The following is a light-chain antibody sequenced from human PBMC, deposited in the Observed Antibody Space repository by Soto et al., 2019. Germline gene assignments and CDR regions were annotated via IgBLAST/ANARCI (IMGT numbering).Light chain of an antibody. V-gene: IGKV3-20*01. CDR1: QSVSSY. CDR2: DAS. J-gene: IGKJ4*01. CDR3: QQYGSSPLT. Sequence: EIVLTQSPATLSLSPGERSAVSCSASQSVSSYLAWYQQKPGQAPRLLIYDASNRATGIPARFSGSGSGTDFTLTISRLEPEDFAVYYCQQYGSSPLTFGGGTKVDIK.